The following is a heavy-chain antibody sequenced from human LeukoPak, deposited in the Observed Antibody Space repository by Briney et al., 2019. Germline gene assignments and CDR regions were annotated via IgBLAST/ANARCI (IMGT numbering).Heavy chain of an antibody. CDR2: IIPIFGTA. CDR3: ARDLGGSSSWYYYYYYMDV. D-gene: IGHD6-13*01. CDR1: GGTFSNYA. Sequence: SVKVSCKASGGTFSNYAISWVRQAPGQGLEWMGGIIPIFGTANYAQKFRGRVTITADKSTRTAYMELSSLRSEDTAVYYCARDLGGSSSWYYYYYYMDVWGKGTTVTVSS. V-gene: IGHV1-69*06. J-gene: IGHJ6*03.